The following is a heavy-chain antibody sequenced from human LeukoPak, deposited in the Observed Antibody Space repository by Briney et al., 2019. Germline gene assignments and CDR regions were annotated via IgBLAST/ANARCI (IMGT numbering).Heavy chain of an antibody. Sequence: PSETLSLTCTVSGGSISSYYWSWIRQPPGKGLEWIGYIYYSGSTNYSPSLKSRVTISVDTSKNQFSLKLSSVTAADTAVYYCARQTGGWFDPWGQGTLVTDSS. D-gene: IGHD1-1*01. J-gene: IGHJ5*02. CDR2: IYYSGST. CDR1: GGSISSYY. CDR3: ARQTGGWFDP. V-gene: IGHV4-59*01.